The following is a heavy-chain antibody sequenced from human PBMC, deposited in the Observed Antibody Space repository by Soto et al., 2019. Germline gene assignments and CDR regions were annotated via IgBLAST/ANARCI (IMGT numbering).Heavy chain of an antibody. J-gene: IGHJ4*02. V-gene: IGHV1-3*01. CDR1: GYTFTDYA. Sequence: ASVKVSCKASGYTFTDYAMQWVRQAPGQRLEWMGWIIVANGNTRYSHNFQGRVTFDRDTSASTAYMELSSLRSEDTAVYYCVRNVFGVVIMGYFAYWGQGTLV. CDR3: VRNVFGVVIMGYFAY. D-gene: IGHD3-3*01. CDR2: IIVANGNT.